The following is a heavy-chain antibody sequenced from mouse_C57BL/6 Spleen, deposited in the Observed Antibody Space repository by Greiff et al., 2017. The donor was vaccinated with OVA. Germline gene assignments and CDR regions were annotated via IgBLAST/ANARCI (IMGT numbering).Heavy chain of an antibody. J-gene: IGHJ2*01. CDR1: GFNIKNTY. Sequence: VHVKQSVAELVRPGASVKLSCTASGFNIKNTYMHWVKQRPEQGLEWIGRIDPANGNTKYAPKFQGKATITADTSSNTAYLQLSSLTSEDTAIYYCARTSYGSRHFDYWGQGTTLTVSS. V-gene: IGHV14-3*01. D-gene: IGHD1-1*01. CDR3: ARTSYGSRHFDY. CDR2: IDPANGNT.